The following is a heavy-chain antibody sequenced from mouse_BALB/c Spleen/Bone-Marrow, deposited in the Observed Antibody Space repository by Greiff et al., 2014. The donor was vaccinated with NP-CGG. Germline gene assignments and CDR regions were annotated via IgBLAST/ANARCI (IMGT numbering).Heavy chain of an antibody. CDR1: GFTFSDYY. J-gene: IGHJ3*01. CDR3: ASPGTY. CDR2: ISNGGGSST. D-gene: IGHD4-1*01. Sequence: EVMLVESGGGLVQPGGSLKLSCATSGFTFSDYYMYWVRQTPEKRLEWVAYISNGGGSSTYYPDTVKGRFTISRDNAKNTLYLQMSRLKSEDTATYYCASPGTYWGQGTLVTVSA. V-gene: IGHV5-12*02.